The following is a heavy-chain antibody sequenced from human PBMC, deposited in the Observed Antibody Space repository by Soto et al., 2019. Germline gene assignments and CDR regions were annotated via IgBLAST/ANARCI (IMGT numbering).Heavy chain of an antibody. D-gene: IGHD6-19*01. V-gene: IGHV4-61*08. Sequence: SETLSLTCTVSGVTVSSDAYDWSWIRQHPGKXLXWXXXIXHXGXTXXXXSLKSRVTISVDKSKNQFSLNLGSVTPADTAVYYCVRGPTSGWNAWGQGTLVTVSS. J-gene: IGHJ5*02. CDR3: VRGPTSGWNA. CDR2: IXHXGXT. CDR1: GVTVSSDAYD.